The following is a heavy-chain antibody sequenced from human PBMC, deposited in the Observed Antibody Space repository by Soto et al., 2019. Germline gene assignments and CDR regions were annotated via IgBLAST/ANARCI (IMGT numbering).Heavy chain of an antibody. Sequence: QVHLLLQSGAEVKKPGSSVKVSCKASGGTPSNSAISWVRQAPGQGLEWMGGIIPVFGLVKYAQKFQGRVTITADESTNTAYMELSSLRPEDTAVYYCAGGHIVVVGSRAYYGMDVWGQGTTVTVSS. CDR2: IIPVFGLV. V-gene: IGHV1-69*01. D-gene: IGHD3-22*01. J-gene: IGHJ6*02. CDR1: GGTPSNSA. CDR3: AGGHIVVVGSRAYYGMDV.